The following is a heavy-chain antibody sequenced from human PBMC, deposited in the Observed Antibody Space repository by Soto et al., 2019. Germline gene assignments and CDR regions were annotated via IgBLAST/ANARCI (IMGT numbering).Heavy chain of an antibody. D-gene: IGHD4-17*01. J-gene: IGHJ3*02. Sequence: SVKVSCKASGGTFSSYAISWVRQAPGQGLEWMGGIIPIFGTANYAQKFQGRVTITADESTSTAYMELSSLRSEDTAVYYCARSHLPTVVTGYSAFDIWGQGTMVTVSS. CDR2: IIPIFGTA. V-gene: IGHV1-69*13. CDR1: GGTFSSYA. CDR3: ARSHLPTVVTGYSAFDI.